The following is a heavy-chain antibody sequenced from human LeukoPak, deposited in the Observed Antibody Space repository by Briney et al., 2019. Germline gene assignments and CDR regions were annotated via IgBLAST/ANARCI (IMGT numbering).Heavy chain of an antibody. V-gene: IGHV3-64*01. CDR2: INTIGDST. Sequence: GGSLRLSCAASGFTFSTIAMHWVRHAPGHGLEYFSGINTIGDSTYYANSVKGRFMISRDNSKNTLFLQMGSLRAEDMAVYYCASSPPTGTTWYFDLWGRGTLVTVSS. CDR3: ASSPPTGTTWYFDL. J-gene: IGHJ2*01. D-gene: IGHD1-7*01. CDR1: GFTFSTIA.